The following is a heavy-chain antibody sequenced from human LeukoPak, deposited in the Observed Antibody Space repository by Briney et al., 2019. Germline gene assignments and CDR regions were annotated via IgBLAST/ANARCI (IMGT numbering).Heavy chain of an antibody. J-gene: IGHJ4*02. CDR3: LCWYSSSQDY. D-gene: IGHD6-13*01. CDR1: GFTVSSNY. Sequence: PGGSLRLSCAASGFTVSSNYMSWVRQAPGKGLEWVSVIYSGGSTYYADSVKGRFTISRDNSKNTLYLQMNSLRAEDTAVYYCLCWYSSSQDYWGQGTLVTVSS. V-gene: IGHV3-53*01. CDR2: IYSGGST.